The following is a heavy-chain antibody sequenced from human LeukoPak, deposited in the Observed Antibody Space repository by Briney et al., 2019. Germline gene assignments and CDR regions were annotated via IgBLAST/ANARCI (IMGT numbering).Heavy chain of an antibody. D-gene: IGHD6-19*01. V-gene: IGHV3-23*01. Sequence: GSLTPSCAASGFSLNSYAMSWVRPAPGKGRGWDSSVSARGARTSYEDFVQGRFSISRDDSKDTVYLQMNSLRAGDTAIYYCANQPGLYDSGWSWTYHFFGVDVWGQGTTVTVSS. CDR3: ANQPGLYDSGWSWTYHFFGVDV. CDR2: VSARGART. J-gene: IGHJ6*02. CDR1: GFSLNSYA.